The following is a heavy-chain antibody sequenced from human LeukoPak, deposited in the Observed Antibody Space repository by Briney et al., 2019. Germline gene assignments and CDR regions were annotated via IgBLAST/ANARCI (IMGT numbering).Heavy chain of an antibody. J-gene: IGHJ4*02. CDR1: GGSISSYY. CDR3: ARVYYGSGRTPYYFDY. D-gene: IGHD3-10*01. CDR2: IYYSGST. V-gene: IGHV4-59*01. Sequence: SETLSLTCTVSGGSISSYYWSWIRQPPGKGLEWIGYIYYSGSTNYNPSLKSRVTISVDTSKNQFSLKLSSVTAADTAVYYCARVYYGSGRTPYYFDYWGQGTLVTVSS.